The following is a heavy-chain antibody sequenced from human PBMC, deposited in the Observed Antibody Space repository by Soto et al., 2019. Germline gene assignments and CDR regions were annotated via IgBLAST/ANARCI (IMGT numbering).Heavy chain of an antibody. CDR1: GYIFTNYA. Sequence: QVQLVQSGGEVRKPGASVKVSCKAAGYIFTNYAISWVRQAPGQGPEWMGWISGYHGDTNTHYSQNFQGRPTLTTQMSTTTAYMELRSLTSDDQAVYYCAGDNDVWTGYFLDNWGQGTLVTVSS. CDR2: ISGYHGDTNT. D-gene: IGHD3-3*01. CDR3: AGDNDVWTGYFLDN. V-gene: IGHV1-18*01. J-gene: IGHJ4*02.